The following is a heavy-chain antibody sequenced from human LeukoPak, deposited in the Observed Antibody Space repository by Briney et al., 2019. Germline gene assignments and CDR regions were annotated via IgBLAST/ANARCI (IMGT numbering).Heavy chain of an antibody. CDR3: ARRVAALHAFDI. Sequence: PSETLSLTCTVSDGSISSSSYYWGWIRQPPGKGLEWIGSISYSGSTYNNPSLKSRVTISVDTSNNQFSLKLSSVTAADTAVYYCARRVAALHAFDIWGQGTMVTVSS. V-gene: IGHV4-39*01. J-gene: IGHJ3*02. CDR2: ISYSGST. D-gene: IGHD6-13*01. CDR1: DGSISSSSYY.